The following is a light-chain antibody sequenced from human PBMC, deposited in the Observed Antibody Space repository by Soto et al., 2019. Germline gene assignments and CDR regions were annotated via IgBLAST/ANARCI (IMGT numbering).Light chain of an antibody. V-gene: IGLV1-40*01. CDR3: QSYDISLSGVV. Sequence: QSVLAQPPSVSGAPGQRVTIPCTGSSSNIGADHNVHWYQQLPGTAPKLIIYVNNNRPSGVPDRFSGSQYGTSASLAITGLQAEDEAFYYCQSYDISLSGVVCGGGNKLTVL. CDR1: SSNIGADHN. J-gene: IGLJ2*01. CDR2: VNN.